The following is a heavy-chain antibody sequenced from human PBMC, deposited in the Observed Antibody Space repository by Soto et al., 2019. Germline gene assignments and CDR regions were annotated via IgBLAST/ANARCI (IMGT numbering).Heavy chain of an antibody. V-gene: IGHV2-5*01. CDR1: LFSLITSGVG. CDR3: AHRPNRAAGAFDAFDI. J-gene: IGHJ3*02. Sequence: EXGPTLVNPTQTLPLTCTFSLFSLITSGVGVGWIRQPPGKALEWLALIYWNDDKRYSPSLKSRLTITKDTSKNQVVLTMTNMDPVDTATYYRAHRPNRAAGAFDAFDICGQGTMVTVSS. CDR2: IYWNDDK. D-gene: IGHD6-19*01.